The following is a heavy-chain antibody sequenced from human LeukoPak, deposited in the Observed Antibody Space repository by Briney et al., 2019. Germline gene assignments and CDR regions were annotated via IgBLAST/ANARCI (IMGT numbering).Heavy chain of an antibody. CDR1: GFTFITCA. D-gene: IGHD6-19*01. V-gene: IGHV3-30-3*01. Sequence: GSLRLSCAASGFTFITCAMHWVRQAPGKGLEWVAVISYHGSNKDYADSVKGRFTISRDNSKNTLYLEMNSLRAEDTAVYYCAREGPVAGNFDYWGQGTLVTVSS. J-gene: IGHJ4*02. CDR3: AREGPVAGNFDY. CDR2: ISYHGSNK.